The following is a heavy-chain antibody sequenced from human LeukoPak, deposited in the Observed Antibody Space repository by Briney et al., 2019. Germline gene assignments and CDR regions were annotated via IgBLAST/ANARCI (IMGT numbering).Heavy chain of an antibody. CDR3: TNSRDGYNFGH. CDR1: GFTFSGSA. Sequence: GGSLRLSCAASGFTFSGSAMHWVRQASGKGLEWVGRIRSKANSYATAYAASVKGRFTISRDDSKNTVYLQMNSLKTEDTAVYFCTNSRDGYNFGHWGQGTLVTVSS. D-gene: IGHD5-24*01. J-gene: IGHJ5*02. V-gene: IGHV3-73*01. CDR2: IRSKANSYAT.